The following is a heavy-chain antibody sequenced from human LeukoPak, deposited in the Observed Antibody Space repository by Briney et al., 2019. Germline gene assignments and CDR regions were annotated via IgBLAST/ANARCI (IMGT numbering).Heavy chain of an antibody. CDR2: IRSKAYGGTT. J-gene: IGHJ4*02. CDR1: GFTFGGYA. V-gene: IGHV3-49*03. D-gene: IGHD6-19*01. CDR3: TTGAGSGWYPAYFDY. Sequence: GGSLRLSCTASGFTFGGYAMSWFRQAPGKGLEWVGFIRSKAYGGTTEYAASVKGRFTISRDDSKSIAYLQMNSLKTEDTAVYYCTTGAGSGWYPAYFDYWGQGTLVTVSS.